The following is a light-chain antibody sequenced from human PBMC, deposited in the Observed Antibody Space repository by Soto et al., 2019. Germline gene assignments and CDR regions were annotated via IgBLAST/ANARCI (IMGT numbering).Light chain of an antibody. J-gene: IGKJ4*01. CDR1: QNINNY. V-gene: IGKV3-11*01. CDR2: DAF. Sequence: EVVLTQSPVTLSLSPGERATLSCRASQNINNYLAWYQQKPGQPPRLLIYDAFNRATGIPARFSGSGPGTDFILTISSLEPEDFGVYYCQQRNNWVTFGGGTKVEIK. CDR3: QQRNNWVT.